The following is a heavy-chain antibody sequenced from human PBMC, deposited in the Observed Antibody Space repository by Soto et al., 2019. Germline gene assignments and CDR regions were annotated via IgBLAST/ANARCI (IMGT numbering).Heavy chain of an antibody. CDR1: GYTLTSNR. CDR3: ARENFPQTGSYYDY. CDR2: VTADKGIT. V-gene: IGHV1-3*01. J-gene: IGHJ4*01. Sequence: ASPAVSCTCSGYTLTSNRSHCVRPAPGQRLEWMGWVTADKGITDYSQKFQGRVTITRDTYASTAYMELSSLRSEDTAIYYCARENFPQTGSYYDYWGQGTMVNVSS. D-gene: IGHD1-26*01.